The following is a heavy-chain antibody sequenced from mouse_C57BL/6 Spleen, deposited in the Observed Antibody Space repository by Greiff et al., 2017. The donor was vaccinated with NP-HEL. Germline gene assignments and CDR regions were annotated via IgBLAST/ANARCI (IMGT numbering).Heavy chain of an antibody. CDR1: GFTFSSYA. D-gene: IGHD1-1*01. J-gene: IGHJ1*03. CDR3: TRDSIYYGSSTGWYFDV. Sequence: EVKLMESGEGLVKPGGSLKLSCAASGFTFSSYAMSWVRQTPEKRLEWVAYISSGGDYIYYADTVKGRFTISRDNARNTLYLQMSSLKSEDTAMYYCTRDSIYYGSSTGWYFDVWGTGTTVTVSS. CDR2: ISSGGDYI. V-gene: IGHV5-9-1*02.